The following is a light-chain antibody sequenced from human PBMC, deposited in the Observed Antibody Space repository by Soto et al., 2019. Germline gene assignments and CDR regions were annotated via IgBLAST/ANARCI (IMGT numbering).Light chain of an antibody. CDR3: QQYSSSPYT. V-gene: IGKV3-20*01. Sequence: EIVLTQSPGTLSLAAGERATLSCRASQSVSSSYLAWYQQKPGQAPRLLIYGASSRATGIPDRFSGSGSGTDFTLTISRLEPEDFAVNYCQQYSSSPYTFGQGTKLEIK. CDR1: QSVSSSY. J-gene: IGKJ2*01. CDR2: GAS.